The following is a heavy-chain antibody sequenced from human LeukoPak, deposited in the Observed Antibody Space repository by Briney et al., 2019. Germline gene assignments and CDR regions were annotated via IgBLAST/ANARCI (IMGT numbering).Heavy chain of an antibody. CDR2: IYTSGGT. V-gene: IGHV4-4*09. D-gene: IGHD6-6*01. J-gene: IGHJ4*02. CDR1: GDSISSYY. Sequence: SETLSLTYTVSGDSISSYYWSWIRQPPGKGLEWIGYIYTSGGTNYIPSLKGRVTISIDTSKNQFSLKLSFVTAADSAVYYCARLTRLSTSPDRYYLDYWGQGTLVTVSS. CDR3: ARLTRLSTSPDRYYLDY.